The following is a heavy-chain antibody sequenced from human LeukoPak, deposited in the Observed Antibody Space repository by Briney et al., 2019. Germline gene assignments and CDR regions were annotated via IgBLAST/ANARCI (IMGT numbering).Heavy chain of an antibody. CDR1: GYTFTSYA. J-gene: IGHJ5*02. CDR3: ARDGDIVVVVAATGNGGFDP. CDR2: INTNTGNP. Sequence: ASVKVSCKASGYTFTSYAMNWVRQAPGQGLEWMGWINTNTGNPTYAQGFTGRFVFSLDTSVSTAYLQISSLKAEDTAVYYCARDGDIVVVVAATGNGGFDPWGQGTLVTVSS. V-gene: IGHV7-4-1*02. D-gene: IGHD2-15*01.